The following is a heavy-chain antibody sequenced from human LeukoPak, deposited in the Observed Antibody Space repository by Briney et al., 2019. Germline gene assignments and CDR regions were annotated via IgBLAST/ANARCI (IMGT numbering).Heavy chain of an antibody. V-gene: IGHV4-39*07. J-gene: IGHJ5*02. D-gene: IGHD3-3*01. CDR1: GGSISSSSYY. CDR2: IYYSGST. CDR3: ARGVDDVLRFLEWSPYFYNWFDP. Sequence: SETLSLTCTVSGGSISSSSYYWGWIRQPPGKGLEWIGSIYYSGSTYYNPSLKSRVTISVDTSKNQFSLKLSSVTAADTAVYYCARGVDDVLRFLEWSPYFYNWFDPWGQGTLVTVSS.